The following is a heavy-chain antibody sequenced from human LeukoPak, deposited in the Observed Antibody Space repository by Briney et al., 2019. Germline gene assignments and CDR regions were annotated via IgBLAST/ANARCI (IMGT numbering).Heavy chain of an antibody. CDR2: IYTSGST. CDR1: GGSISSYY. CDR3: ARSDYDILTGYYWPSALGI. Sequence: SETLSLTCTVSGGSISSYYWSWIRQPAGKGLEWIGRIYTSGSTNYNPSLKSRVTMSVDTSKNQFSLKLSSVTAADTAVYYCARSDYDILTGYYWPSALGIWGQGTMVTVSS. J-gene: IGHJ3*02. D-gene: IGHD3-9*01. V-gene: IGHV4-4*07.